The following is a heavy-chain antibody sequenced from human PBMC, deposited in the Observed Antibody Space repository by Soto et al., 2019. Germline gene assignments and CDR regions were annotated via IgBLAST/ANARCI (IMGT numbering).Heavy chain of an antibody. CDR1: GYTFINYA. J-gene: IGHJ4*02. D-gene: IGHD2-15*01. Sequence: GVSVKVSCKASGYTFINYAIHWVRQAPGQRLEWMGWINAGNGDTKYSQKFQGRVTITRDTSANTAYMELSGLRSEGTAVYYCARGGAGYYFDYWGQGTLVTVSS. CDR3: ARGGAGYYFDY. V-gene: IGHV1-3*01. CDR2: INAGNGDT.